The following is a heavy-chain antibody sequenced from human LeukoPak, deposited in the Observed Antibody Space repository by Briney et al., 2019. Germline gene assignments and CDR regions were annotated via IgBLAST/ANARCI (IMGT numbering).Heavy chain of an antibody. Sequence: GESLKISCKGSGYSFTSYWIGWVRQMPGKGLEWMGIIYPGDSDTRYSPSFQGQVTISADKSISTAYLQWSSLRASDTAMNYCASSTIFGVVIYDAFDIWGQGTMVTVSS. CDR1: GYSFTSYW. J-gene: IGHJ3*02. V-gene: IGHV5-51*01. CDR3: ASSTIFGVVIYDAFDI. CDR2: IYPGDSDT. D-gene: IGHD3-3*01.